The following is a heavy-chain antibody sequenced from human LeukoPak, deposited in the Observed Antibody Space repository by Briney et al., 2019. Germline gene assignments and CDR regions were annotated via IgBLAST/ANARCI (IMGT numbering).Heavy chain of an antibody. D-gene: IGHD3-22*01. V-gene: IGHV4-59*01. CDR3: LRALEDRVDCELTMIVLDAFDI. Sequence: SETLSLTCTVCGGSISCYYLSWLRQPPGKGLEWIGYIYYSGSTKYNPSLKSRVTISVDTSKNQFSLKLSSVTAADTAVYYGLRALEDRVDCELTMIVLDAFDILRERTKATVCS. J-gene: IGHJ3*02. CDR1: GGSISCYY. CDR2: IYYSGST.